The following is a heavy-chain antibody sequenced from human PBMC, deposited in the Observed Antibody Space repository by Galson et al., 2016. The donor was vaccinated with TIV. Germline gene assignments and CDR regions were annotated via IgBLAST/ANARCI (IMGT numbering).Heavy chain of an antibody. V-gene: IGHV6-1*01. Sequence: CAISGDSVSSNSAAWNWLRQSPSRGLEWLGRTFYRSKWYNDYAPSVKSRITINPDTSKNQFSLQLNSVTPEDKAVYYCARATPSVVGIIMTLDSLGQGTPVTVSS. J-gene: IGHJ4*02. CDR3: ARATPSVVGIIMTLDS. CDR1: GDSVSSNSAA. CDR2: TFYRSKWYN. D-gene: IGHD3-16*01.